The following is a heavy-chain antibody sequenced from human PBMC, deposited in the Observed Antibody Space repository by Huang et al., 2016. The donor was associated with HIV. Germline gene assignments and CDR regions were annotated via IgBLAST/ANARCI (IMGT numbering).Heavy chain of an antibody. CDR3: AKRGMSGTYHLDH. CDR2: SSYTGGST. Sequence: EVNLLESGGGLVQPGGSLRLSCAASGFTFSTYAMSWVRQSPGKGLEWVSDSSYTGGSTYYTDSVKGRFAISRDNSKNTLFLQMNSLRVEDTAVYYCAKRGMSGTYHLDHWGQGTLVTVSS. D-gene: IGHD1-1*01. J-gene: IGHJ4*02. CDR1: GFTFSTYA. V-gene: IGHV3-23*01.